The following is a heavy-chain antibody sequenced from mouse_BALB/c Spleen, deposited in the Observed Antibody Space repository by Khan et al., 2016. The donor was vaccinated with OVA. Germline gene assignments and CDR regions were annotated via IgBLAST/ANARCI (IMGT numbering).Heavy chain of an antibody. CDR2: ISSDGDYT. CDR3: ARSPYGNFGY. V-gene: IGHV5-9-3*01. CDR1: GFTFSTYA. D-gene: IGHD2-1*01. J-gene: IGHJ3*02. Sequence: EVELVESGGGLVKPGGSLKLSCEVSGFTFSTYAMSWVRQTPEKRLEWVASISSDGDYTFYLDSVKGRFTIYRDNAKNTLYLEMSSLRSDDTAMFYCARSPYGNFGYWGQGTLVTVSA.